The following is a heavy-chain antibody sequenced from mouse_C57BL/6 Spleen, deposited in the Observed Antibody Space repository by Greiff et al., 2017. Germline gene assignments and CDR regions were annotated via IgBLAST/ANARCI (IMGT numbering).Heavy chain of an antibody. CDR3: AREGLRRDEGVDY. CDR2: ISSGSSTI. V-gene: IGHV5-17*01. CDR1: GFTFSDYG. Sequence: EVHLVESGGGLVKPGGSLKLSCAASGFTFSDYGMHWVRQAPEKGLEWVAYISSGSSTIYYADTVKGRFTISRDNAKNTLFLQMTSLRSEDTAMYYCAREGLRRDEGVDYWGQGTSVTVSS. D-gene: IGHD2-4*01. J-gene: IGHJ4*01.